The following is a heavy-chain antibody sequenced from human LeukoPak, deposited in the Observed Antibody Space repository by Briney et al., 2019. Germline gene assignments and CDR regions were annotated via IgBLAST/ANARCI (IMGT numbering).Heavy chain of an antibody. CDR1: GFTFSSYG. CDR3: AKAHTATTLYWFDP. D-gene: IGHD4-17*01. J-gene: IGHJ5*02. Sequence: GRSLRLSCAASGFTFSSYGMHWVRQAPGKGLEWVAVISYDGSNQYYADSVKGRFTISRDNSKNTLYLQMNSLRGADTAVYYCAKAHTATTLYWFDPWGQGTLVTVSS. V-gene: IGHV3-30*18. CDR2: ISYDGSNQ.